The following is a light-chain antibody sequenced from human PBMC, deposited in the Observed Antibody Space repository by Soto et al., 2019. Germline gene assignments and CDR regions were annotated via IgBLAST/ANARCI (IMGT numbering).Light chain of an antibody. CDR2: ENN. V-gene: IGLV1-51*02. CDR1: SSNIGNNY. Sequence: QSVLTQPPSMSAAPGQTVTISCSGSSSNIGNNYVSWYQQLPGTAPKLLIYENNKRPSGIPDRFSGSKSGTSATLGITGLQTGDEADYYCGTWDSSLSNGDVFGGGTQLTVL. CDR3: GTWDSSLSNGDV. J-gene: IGLJ3*02.